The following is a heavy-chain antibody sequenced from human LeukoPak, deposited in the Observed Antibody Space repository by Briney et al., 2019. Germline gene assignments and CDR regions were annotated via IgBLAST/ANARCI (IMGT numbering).Heavy chain of an antibody. CDR1: GFTFRSYG. J-gene: IGHJ6*03. CDR2: ISGSGGST. V-gene: IGHV3-23*01. Sequence: GGSLRLSCAASGFTFRSYGMSWVRQAPGKGLEWASGISGSGGSTYYADSVKGRFTISRDNSKNTLYLQMNSLRADDTAVYYCAKGNDYYYMDVWGKGTTVTVSS. CDR3: AKGNDYYYMDV.